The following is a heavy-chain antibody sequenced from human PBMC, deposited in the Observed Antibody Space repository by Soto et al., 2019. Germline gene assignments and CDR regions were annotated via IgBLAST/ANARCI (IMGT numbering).Heavy chain of an antibody. Sequence: PSGTLSLTCTVSGDSIRSGNHYWSWIRQPPGKGLEWIGYIYCSGSTYYSTSLKSRVTISVDTSKNQFPLKLNSVTAADTGVYYCARVDIVPVDGCMDVWGKGTTVTVSS. J-gene: IGHJ6*04. D-gene: IGHD3-9*01. CDR2: IYCSGST. V-gene: IGHV4-30-4*02. CDR3: ARVDIVPVDGCMDV. CDR1: GDSIRSGNHY.